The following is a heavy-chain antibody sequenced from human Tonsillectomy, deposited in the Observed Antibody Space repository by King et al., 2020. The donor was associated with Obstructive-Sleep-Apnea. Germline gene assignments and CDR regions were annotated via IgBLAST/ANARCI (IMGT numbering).Heavy chain of an antibody. CDR2: ISYDGSNK. V-gene: IGHV3-30-3*01. CDR1: GFTFSCYA. CDR3: ARLAPELTGDQDGYFDY. Sequence: VQLVESGGGVVQPGRSLRLSCAASGFTFSCYAMQWVRQAPGKGLEWVAVISYDGSNKYYADSVKGRFTISRDNSKNTLYLQMNSLRAEDTAVYYCARLAPELTGDQDGYFDYWGQGTLVTVSS. D-gene: IGHD7-27*01. J-gene: IGHJ4*02.